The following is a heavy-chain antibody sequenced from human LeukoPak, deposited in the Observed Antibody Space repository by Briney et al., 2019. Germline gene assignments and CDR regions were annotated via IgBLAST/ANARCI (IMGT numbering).Heavy chain of an antibody. V-gene: IGHV3-23*01. CDR2: ISGSGGST. J-gene: IGHJ6*03. CDR3: AKQGHDPNSYYYYYYMDV. CDR1: GFTFSSYA. Sequence: GGSLRLSCAASGFTFSSYAMSWVRQAPGKGLEWVSAISGSGGSTYYADSVKGRFTISRDNSKNTLYLQMNSLRAEDTAVYYCAKQGHDPNSYYYYYYMDVWGKGTTVTVSS. D-gene: IGHD3-3*01.